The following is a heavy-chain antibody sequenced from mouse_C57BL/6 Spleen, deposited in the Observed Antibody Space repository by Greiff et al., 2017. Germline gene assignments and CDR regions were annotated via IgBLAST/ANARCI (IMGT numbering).Heavy chain of an antibody. CDR1: GYTFTSYW. J-gene: IGHJ4*01. CDR3: ARDPYGSSFCALDY. CDR2: IDPTDSYT. V-gene: IGHV1-59*01. Sequence: QVQLQQPGAELVRPGTSVKLSCKASGYTFTSYWMHWVKQRPGQGLEWIGVIDPTDSYTNYNQKFKGKATLTVDTSSSTAYMQLSSLTSEDSAVYYCARDPYGSSFCALDYWGQGTSVTVSS. D-gene: IGHD1-1*01.